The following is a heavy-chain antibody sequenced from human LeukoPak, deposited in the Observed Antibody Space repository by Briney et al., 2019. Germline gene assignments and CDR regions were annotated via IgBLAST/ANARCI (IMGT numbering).Heavy chain of an antibody. V-gene: IGHV3-53*01. CDR2: IYSGGST. Sequence: GGSLRLSCAASGFTVSSNYMSWVRQAPGKGLEWVSVIYSGGSTYYADSVKGRFTISRDNSKNTLYLQMNSLRAEDMAVYYCAREHYYYYYGMDVWGQGTTVTVSS. CDR1: GFTVSSNY. CDR3: AREHYYYYYGMDV. J-gene: IGHJ6*02.